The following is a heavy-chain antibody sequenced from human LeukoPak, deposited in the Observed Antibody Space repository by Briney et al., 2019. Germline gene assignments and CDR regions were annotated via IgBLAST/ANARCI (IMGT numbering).Heavy chain of an antibody. D-gene: IGHD3-10*01. CDR1: GYTFTSYC. J-gene: IGHJ2*01. V-gene: IGHV1-46*01. CDR2: INPSGGST. Sequence: ASVKVSCKASGYTFTSYCMHWVRQAPGQGLEWMGIINPSGGSTNYAQKFQGRVTMTRDTSTSIVYMELSSLRSEDTAVYYCAKGLSSWYFDLWGRGTLVTVSS. CDR3: AKGLSSWYFDL.